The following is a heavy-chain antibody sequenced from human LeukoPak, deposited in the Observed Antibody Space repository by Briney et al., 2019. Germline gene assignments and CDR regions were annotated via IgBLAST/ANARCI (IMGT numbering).Heavy chain of an antibody. J-gene: IGHJ4*02. CDR1: GFTVNSNY. CDR2: IWYDGSNK. D-gene: IGHD3-22*01. Sequence: PGGSLRLSCAASGFTVNSNYMTWVRQAPGKWLERVALIWYDGSNKYYADSVEGRFTISRDNSKNTLYLQMNSLTVEDTAVYYCAKVMIAFNAFDYWGQGTLVTVSS. V-gene: IGHV3-33*06. CDR3: AKVMIAFNAFDY.